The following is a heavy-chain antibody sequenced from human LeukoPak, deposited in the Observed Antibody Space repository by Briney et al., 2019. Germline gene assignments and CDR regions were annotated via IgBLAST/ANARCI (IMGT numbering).Heavy chain of an antibody. CDR1: GXXFSSYS. V-gene: IGHV3-48*02. CDR3: ARAQPDTGYSSSWYEEYYMDV. J-gene: IGHJ6*03. CDR2: ISSSSSTI. D-gene: IGHD6-13*01. Sequence: GGSLRLSCAXSGXXFSSYSMNWVRQAPGKGLEWVSYISSSSSTIYYADSVKGRFTISRDNAKNSLYLQMNSLRDEDTAVYYCARAQPDTGYSSSWYEEYYMDVWGKGTTVTVSS.